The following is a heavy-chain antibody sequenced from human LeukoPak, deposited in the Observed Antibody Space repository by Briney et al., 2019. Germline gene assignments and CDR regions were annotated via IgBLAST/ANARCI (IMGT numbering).Heavy chain of an antibody. J-gene: IGHJ4*02. CDR1: GFTFDDYG. D-gene: IGHD6-19*01. CDR3: ARRGWLVHGPTLFDY. V-gene: IGHV4-34*01. Sequence: GSLRLSCAASGFTFDDYGMSWVRQPPGKGLEWIGEINHSGSTNYNPSLKSRVTISVDTSKNQFSLKLSSVTAADTAVYYCARRGWLVHGPTLFDYWGQGTLVTVSS. CDR2: INHSGST.